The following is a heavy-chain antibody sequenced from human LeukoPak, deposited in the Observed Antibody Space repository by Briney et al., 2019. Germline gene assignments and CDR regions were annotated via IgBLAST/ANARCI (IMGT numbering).Heavy chain of an antibody. D-gene: IGHD6-13*01. V-gene: IGHV4-4*07. J-gene: IGHJ4*02. Sequence: SETLSLTCTVSGGSISSYYWSWIRQPAGKGLEWIGRIYTSGSTNYNPSLKSRVTMSVDTSKNQFSLTLSSVTAADTAVYYCARDAGHYSSSWYGLDYWGQGTLVTVSS. CDR3: ARDAGHYSSSWYGLDY. CDR1: GGSISSYY. CDR2: IYTSGST.